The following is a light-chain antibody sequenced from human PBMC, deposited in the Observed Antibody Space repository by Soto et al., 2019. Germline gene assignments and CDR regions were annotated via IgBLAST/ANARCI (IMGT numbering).Light chain of an antibody. Sequence: EIVLTQSPGTLSLSPGERATLSCRASQIVNSNILTWYQQRPGQAPRLVIYGASSRNTGIPDRFSGSGSGTDFTLTISRLEPEDFAVYYCQQYDNSRLTFGGGTKVGIK. J-gene: IGKJ4*01. CDR2: GAS. V-gene: IGKV3-20*01. CDR3: QQYDNSRLT. CDR1: QIVNSNI.